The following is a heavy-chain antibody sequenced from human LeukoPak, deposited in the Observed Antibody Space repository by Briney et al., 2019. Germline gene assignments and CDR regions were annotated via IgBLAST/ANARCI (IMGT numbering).Heavy chain of an antibody. Sequence: SETLSLTSAVYGGSFSGNYWSCLRPPPGKGLEWMGEINHSGSTNYNPSLKSRVTISVDTSNNQFSLKLSSVTAADTAVYYCARGFSGWYLNYYYYMDVWGKGTTVTVSS. J-gene: IGHJ6*03. CDR1: GGSFSGNY. D-gene: IGHD6-19*01. V-gene: IGHV4-34*01. CDR3: ARGFSGWYLNYYYYMDV. CDR2: INHSGST.